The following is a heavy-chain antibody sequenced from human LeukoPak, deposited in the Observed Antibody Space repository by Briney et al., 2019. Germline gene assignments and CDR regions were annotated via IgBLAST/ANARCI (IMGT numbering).Heavy chain of an antibody. J-gene: IGHJ4*02. D-gene: IGHD3-22*01. CDR1: GFTLRTYG. CDR3: AIDWGYYDSSAISD. V-gene: IGHV3-30*02. CDR2: IRFDGSKK. Sequence: GGSLRLSCAAYGFTLRTYGMHWVRQAPGKGLEWVAFIRFDGSKKEYVESVKGRFTISRDNSKNTLYLQMNSLRGADTAVYYCAIDWGYYDSSAISDWGQGTLVIVSS.